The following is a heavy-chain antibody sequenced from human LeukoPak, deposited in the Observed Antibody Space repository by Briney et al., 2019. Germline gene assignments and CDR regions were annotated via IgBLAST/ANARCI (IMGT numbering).Heavy chain of an antibody. CDR1: GGTFSSYA. CDR3: AKGGRAGGSITMIRGVRSDYYYMDV. Sequence: ASVKVSCKASGGTFSSYAISWVRQAPGQGLEWMGWISANSGSANYAQKFQGRVTMTTDTSTSTAYMDLRSLRSDDTAVYYCAKGGRAGGSITMIRGVRSDYYYMDVWGKGTTVTISS. J-gene: IGHJ6*03. D-gene: IGHD3-10*01. CDR2: ISANSGSA. V-gene: IGHV1-18*01.